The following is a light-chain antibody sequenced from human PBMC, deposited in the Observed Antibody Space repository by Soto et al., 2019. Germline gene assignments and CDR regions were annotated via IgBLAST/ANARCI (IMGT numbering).Light chain of an antibody. CDR2: VGTGGIVG. CDR1: SGYSNYK. CDR3: GADHGSGSNCFVV. Sequence: QPVLTQPPSASASLGASVTLTCTLSSGYSNYKLDWYQQRPAKGPRFVMRVGTGGIVGSKGDGIPDRFSVLGSGLNRYLTIKNIQEEDESDYHCGADHGSGSNCFVVFGGGTKLTVL. J-gene: IGLJ2*01. V-gene: IGLV9-49*01.